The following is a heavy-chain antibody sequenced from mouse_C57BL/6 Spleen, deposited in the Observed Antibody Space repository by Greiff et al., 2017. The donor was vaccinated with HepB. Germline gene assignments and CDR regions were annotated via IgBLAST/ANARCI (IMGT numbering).Heavy chain of an antibody. J-gene: IGHJ2*01. CDR1: GYTFTSYW. V-gene: IGHV1-72*01. CDR3: AREGITTVVAPSY. Sequence: KESCKASGYTFTSYWMHWVKQRPGRGLEWIGRIDPNSGGTKYNEKFKSKATLTVDKPSSTAYMQLSSLTSEDSAVYYCAREGITTVVAPSYWGQGTTLTVSS. D-gene: IGHD1-1*01. CDR2: IDPNSGGT.